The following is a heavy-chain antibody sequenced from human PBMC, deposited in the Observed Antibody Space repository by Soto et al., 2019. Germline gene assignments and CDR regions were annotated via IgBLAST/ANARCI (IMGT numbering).Heavy chain of an antibody. V-gene: IGHV3-23*03. J-gene: IGHJ5*02. CDR2: IYFACTSR. D-gene: IGHD1-1*01. CDR1: GLNFRSHY. CDR3: GVDPNWEWGDA. Sequence: PXGSLRLSCVVSGLNFRSHYMNWVRQPPGKGLGYVSNIYFACTSRSYADAAEGRFAISRDDSPNTVYLEMNPLGPDDAAVYYFGVDPNWEWGDAWGPGTLVTVSS.